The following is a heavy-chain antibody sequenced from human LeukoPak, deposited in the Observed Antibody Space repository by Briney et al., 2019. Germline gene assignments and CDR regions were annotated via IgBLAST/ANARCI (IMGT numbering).Heavy chain of an antibody. V-gene: IGHV3-23*01. CDR2: ISGSGGST. CDR1: GFTFNNAW. CDR3: AKVRRAGSGSYYWDYYYYYYMDV. Sequence: GGSLRLSCAASGFTFNNAWMSRVRQAPGKGLEWVSAISGSGGSTYYADSVKGRFTISRDNSKNTLYLQMNSLRAEDTAVYYCAKVRRAGSGSYYWDYYYYYYMDVWGKGTTVTISS. J-gene: IGHJ6*03. D-gene: IGHD3-10*01.